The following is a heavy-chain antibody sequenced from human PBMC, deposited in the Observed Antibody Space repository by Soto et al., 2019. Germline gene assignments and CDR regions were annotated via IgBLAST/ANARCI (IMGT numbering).Heavy chain of an antibody. CDR2: INYSGST. J-gene: IGHJ4*02. V-gene: IGHV4-59*08. Sequence: QVQLQESGPGLVKPSETLSLTCTVSGGSISSYYWSWIRQPPGKGLEWIGYINYSGSTTYNPSLRCRVTISVDTSKNQLSLKLSSVTAADTAVYYCARHVNRGAIFDYWGQGTLVTVSS. D-gene: IGHD3-3*01. CDR1: GGSISSYY. CDR3: ARHVNRGAIFDY.